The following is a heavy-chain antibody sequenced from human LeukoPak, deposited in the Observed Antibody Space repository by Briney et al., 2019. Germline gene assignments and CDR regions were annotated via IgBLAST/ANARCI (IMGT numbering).Heavy chain of an antibody. D-gene: IGHD6-6*01. V-gene: IGHV4-59*01. CDR1: GDSISTYY. Sequence: PSETLSLTCSVPGDSISTYYWNWIRQPPGKGLEWIGYIYYTGSTNYNPSLKSRVTISVDTSKNQFSLTLRSATAADTAVYYCARDSSSPPEGWLDPWGQGTLVTVSS. CDR2: IYYTGST. CDR3: ARDSSSPPEGWLDP. J-gene: IGHJ5*02.